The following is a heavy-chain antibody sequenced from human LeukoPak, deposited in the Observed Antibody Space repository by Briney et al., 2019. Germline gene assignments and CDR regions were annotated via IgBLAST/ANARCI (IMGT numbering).Heavy chain of an antibody. CDR1: GYSFTSYW. J-gene: IGHJ3*02. CDR2: IYPGDSDT. Sequence: GESLKISCKGSGYSFTSYWIDWVRQIPGKGLEWMGIIYPGDSDTRYSPSFQGQVTISADKSISTAYLQWSSLKASDTAMYYCARNYDSSGIDAFDIWGQGTMVSVSS. CDR3: ARNYDSSGIDAFDI. D-gene: IGHD3-22*01. V-gene: IGHV5-51*01.